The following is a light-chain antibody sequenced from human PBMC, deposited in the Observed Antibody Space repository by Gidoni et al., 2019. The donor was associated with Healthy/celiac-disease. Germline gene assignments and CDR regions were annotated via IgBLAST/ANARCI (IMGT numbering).Light chain of an antibody. V-gene: IGKV1-39*01. Sequence: DIQMTPSPSSLSASVGDRVTITCRASQSISSYLNWYQQKPGKAPKLLIYAASSLQSGVPSRFSGSGSGTDVTLTISSLQPEDFATYYCQQSYSTPRYTFXQXTKLEIK. CDR2: AAS. CDR1: QSISSY. CDR3: QQSYSTPRYT. J-gene: IGKJ2*01.